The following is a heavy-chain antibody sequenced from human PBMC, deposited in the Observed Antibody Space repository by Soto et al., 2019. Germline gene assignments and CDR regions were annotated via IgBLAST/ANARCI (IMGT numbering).Heavy chain of an antibody. J-gene: IGHJ4*02. CDR2: IYWDDDK. CDR3: AHSYAHYYDSSGYAFDY. D-gene: IGHD3-22*01. V-gene: IGHV2-5*02. Sequence: QITLKESGPTLVKPTQTLTLTCTFSGFSLSTSGVGVGWIRQPPGKALEWLVLIYWDDDKRYSPSLKSRLTITKDTSKNQVVLTMTNMDPVDTATYYCAHSYAHYYDSSGYAFDYWGQGTLVTVSS. CDR1: GFSLSTSGVG.